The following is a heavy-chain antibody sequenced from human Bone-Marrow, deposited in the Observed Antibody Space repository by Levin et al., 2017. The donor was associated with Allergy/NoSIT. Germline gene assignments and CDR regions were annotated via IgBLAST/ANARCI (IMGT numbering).Heavy chain of an antibody. CDR3: ARDTGYSTTWPNLGDLDS. Sequence: GGSLRLSCAASGFTFSDFYMNWVRQAPGKGLEWVSYISNSASVTNYADSVKGRFTISRDNAKNSLFLQMNSLRAEDAAVYYCARDTGYSTTWPNLGDLDSWGQGTLVTVSS. D-gene: IGHD6-13*01. J-gene: IGHJ4*02. CDR2: ISNSASVT. V-gene: IGHV3-11*05. CDR1: GFTFSDFY.